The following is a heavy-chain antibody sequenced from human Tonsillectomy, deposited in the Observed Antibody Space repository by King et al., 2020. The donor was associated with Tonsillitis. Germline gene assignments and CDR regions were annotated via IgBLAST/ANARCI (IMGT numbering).Heavy chain of an antibody. Sequence: QLVQSGAEVKNPGASVKVSCKASGYTFTSYYMHWVRQAPGQGLEWMGKINPSGGSTSYAQKFQGRVTMTRDTSTSTVYMDLSSLRSEDTAVYFCARDGGDGIAGVGTGLGYWGQGTLVTVSS. CDR2: INPSGGST. D-gene: IGHD6-13*01. V-gene: IGHV1-46*01. J-gene: IGHJ4*02. CDR1: GYTFTSYY. CDR3: ARDGGDGIAGVGTGLGY.